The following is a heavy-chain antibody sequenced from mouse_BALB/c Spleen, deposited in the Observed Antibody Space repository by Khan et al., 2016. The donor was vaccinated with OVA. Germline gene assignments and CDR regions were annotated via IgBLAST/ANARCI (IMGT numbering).Heavy chain of an antibody. Sequence: QVQLKQSGPGLVAPSQSLSITCTISGFSLTNYGVHWVHQPPGKGLEWLVVIWSDGSTTYNSALKSRLTISKDNSKSKVFLKMNSLQTDDTAMYFCARQPYYHYNVMDYWGQGTSVTVSA. J-gene: IGHJ4*01. CDR2: IWSDGST. CDR1: GFSLTNYG. CDR3: ARQPYYHYNVMDY. D-gene: IGHD2-10*01. V-gene: IGHV2-6-1*01.